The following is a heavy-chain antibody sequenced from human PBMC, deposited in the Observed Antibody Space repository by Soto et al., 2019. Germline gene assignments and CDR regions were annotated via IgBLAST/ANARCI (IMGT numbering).Heavy chain of an antibody. Sequence: HPGGSLRLSCAASGFTFSSYGMHWVRQAPGKGLEWVAVISYDGSNKYYADSVKGRFTIPRDNSKNTLYLQMNSLRAEDTAVYYCAKDFGAVLDQTRGYYGLGSYVHSYGMDGWGQGTTVTVSS. CDR3: AKDFGAVLDQTRGYYGLGSYVHSYGMDG. CDR2: ISYDGSNK. D-gene: IGHD3-10*01. V-gene: IGHV3-30*18. CDR1: GFTFSSYG. J-gene: IGHJ6*02.